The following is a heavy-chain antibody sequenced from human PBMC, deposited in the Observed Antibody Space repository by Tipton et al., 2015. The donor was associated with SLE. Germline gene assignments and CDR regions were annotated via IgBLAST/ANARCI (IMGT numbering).Heavy chain of an antibody. Sequence: TLSLTCTVSGGSISSHYWSWIRQPPGKGLEWIGYIYYSGSTNYNPSLKSRVTISVDTSKNQFSLKLSSVTAADTAVYYCARGGSSEYWGQGTLVTVSS. V-gene: IGHV4-59*08. CDR3: ARGGSSEY. D-gene: IGHD6-6*01. J-gene: IGHJ4*02. CDR1: GGSISSHY. CDR2: IYYSGST.